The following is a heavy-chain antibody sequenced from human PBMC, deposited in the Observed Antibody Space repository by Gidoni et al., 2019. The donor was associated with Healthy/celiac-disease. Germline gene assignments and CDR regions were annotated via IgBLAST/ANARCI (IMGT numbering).Heavy chain of an antibody. CDR3: ARYSSSWYRY. CDR1: GGSFSGYY. Sequence: QVQLQQWGAGLLKPSETLSLTCADYGGSFSGYYWSWIRQPPGKGREWIGELNHSGSTNYHPSLKSRVTISVDTSKNQFSLKLSSVTAADTAVYYCARYSSSWYRYWGQGTLVTVSS. D-gene: IGHD6-13*01. J-gene: IGHJ4*02. CDR2: LNHSGST. V-gene: IGHV4-34*01.